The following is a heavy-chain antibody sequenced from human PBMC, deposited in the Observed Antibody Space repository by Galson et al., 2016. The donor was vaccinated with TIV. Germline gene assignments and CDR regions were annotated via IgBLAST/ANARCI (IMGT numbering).Heavy chain of an antibody. V-gene: IGHV3-30*04. Sequence: SLRLSYAASGFTLINDAMHWLRQGLGKGLEWVAVFSYAGTHQYYADSVEGRFSISRDNSKNTLYLHMNSLRDEDTAIYYCARATDDYNPGVVDHWGRGTLVTVSS. CDR2: FSYAGTHQ. CDR3: ARATDDYNPGVVDH. D-gene: IGHD5-24*01. J-gene: IGHJ5*02. CDR1: GFTLINDA.